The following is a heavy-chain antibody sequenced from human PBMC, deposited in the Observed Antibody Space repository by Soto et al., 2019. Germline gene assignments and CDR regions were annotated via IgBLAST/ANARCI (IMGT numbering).Heavy chain of an antibody. D-gene: IGHD6-19*01. V-gene: IGHV3-7*01. J-gene: IGHJ4*02. CDR1: EFTFSTYW. CDR2: IKGDGNEK. CDR3: ARAMAAGIFDY. Sequence: GGSLRLSCAASEFTFSTYWMTWVRQAPGKGLEWVANIKGDGNEKYYVDSVEGRFTISRDNAKNSLSLQMNSLRADDTAVYYCARAMAAGIFDYWGQGTLVTVSS.